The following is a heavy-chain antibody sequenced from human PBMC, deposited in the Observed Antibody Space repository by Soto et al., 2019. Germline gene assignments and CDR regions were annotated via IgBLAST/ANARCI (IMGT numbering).Heavy chain of an antibody. D-gene: IGHD2-8*01. J-gene: IGHJ6*03. Sequence: QVQLVQSGAEVKKPGASVKVSCKASGYTFTSYDINWVRQATGQGLEWMGWMNPNSGNTGYAQKFQGRVTMTRNTSISTAYMELSSLRSEDTAVYYCARGNYIVLMVDEGPLDYYYYMDVWGKGTTVTVSS. CDR2: MNPNSGNT. CDR3: ARGNYIVLMVDEGPLDYYYYMDV. CDR1: GYTFTSYD. V-gene: IGHV1-8*01.